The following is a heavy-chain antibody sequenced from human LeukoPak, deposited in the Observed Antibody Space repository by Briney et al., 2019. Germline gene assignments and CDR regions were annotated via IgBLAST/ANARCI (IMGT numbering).Heavy chain of an antibody. CDR3: ASFGRYSGSYFNWFNP. D-gene: IGHD1-26*01. J-gene: IGHJ5*02. Sequence: SGTLSLTCAVSGGSISSSNWWSWVRQPPGKGLEWIGEIYHSGSTNYNPSLKSRVTISVDKSKNQFSLKLSSVTAADTAVYYCASFGRYSGSYFNWFNPWGQGTLVTVSS. V-gene: IGHV4-4*02. CDR2: IYHSGST. CDR1: GGSISSSNW.